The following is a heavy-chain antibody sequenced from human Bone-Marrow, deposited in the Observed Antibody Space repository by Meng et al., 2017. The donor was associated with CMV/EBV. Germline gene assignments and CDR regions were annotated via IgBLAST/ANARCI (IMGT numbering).Heavy chain of an antibody. D-gene: IGHD3-10*01. V-gene: IGHV1-69*05. CDR3: ARGPRIIVGGVIIWPLED. Sequence: SVKVSCKASGGTFSSSSLMWVRQAPGQGLEWMGGITPVFETANYAQKVRDRVAISKDDSATTAYMEMTSLGSEDTAVYFCARGPRIIVGGVIIWPLEDWGQGTLVTVSS. CDR1: GGTFSSSS. CDR2: ITPVFETA. J-gene: IGHJ4*02.